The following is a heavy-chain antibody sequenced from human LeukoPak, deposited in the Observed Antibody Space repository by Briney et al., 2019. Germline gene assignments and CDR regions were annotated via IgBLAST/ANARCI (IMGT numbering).Heavy chain of an antibody. Sequence: GSLRLSCAASGFTFSSYAMHWVRQAPGKGLEWVAVISYDGSNKYYADSVKGRFTISRDNSKNTLYLQMNSLRAEDTAVYYCARDQGLNIVVVTATLDYWGQGTLVTVSS. J-gene: IGHJ4*02. CDR2: ISYDGSNK. CDR3: ARDQGLNIVVVTATLDY. CDR1: GFTFSSYA. V-gene: IGHV3-30-3*01. D-gene: IGHD2-21*02.